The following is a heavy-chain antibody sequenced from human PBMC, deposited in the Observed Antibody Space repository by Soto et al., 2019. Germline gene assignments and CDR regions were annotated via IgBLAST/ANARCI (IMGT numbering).Heavy chain of an antibody. CDR3: AKGRTYCSSSSCYTNYYYYYGLDI. CDR2: ISYDGSNK. V-gene: IGHV3-30*18. CDR1: GFTFSRYG. Sequence: QVQLVESGGGVVQPGRSLRLSCAASGFTFSRYGMHWVRQAPGKGLEWVAVISYDGSNKYYGDSVKGRFTISRDNPKNTLYLQMNSLRAEDTAVYYCAKGRTYCSSSSCYTNYYYYYGLDIWGQGTTVTVSS. J-gene: IGHJ6*02. D-gene: IGHD2-2*01.